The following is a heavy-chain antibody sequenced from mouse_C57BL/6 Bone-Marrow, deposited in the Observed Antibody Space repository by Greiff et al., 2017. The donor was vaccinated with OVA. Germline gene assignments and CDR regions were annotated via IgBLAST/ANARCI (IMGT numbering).Heavy chain of an antibody. D-gene: IGHD2-5*01. Sequence: QVQLKESGAELVKPGASVKMSCKASGYTFTTYPIEWMKQNHGKSLEWIGNFHPYNDDTKYNEKFKGKATLTVEKSSSTVYLELSRLTSADSAVYYCARLYSNYVGWFAYWGQGTLVTVAA. J-gene: IGHJ3*01. CDR2: FHPYNDDT. CDR3: ARLYSNYVGWFAY. V-gene: IGHV1-47*01. CDR1: GYTFTTYP.